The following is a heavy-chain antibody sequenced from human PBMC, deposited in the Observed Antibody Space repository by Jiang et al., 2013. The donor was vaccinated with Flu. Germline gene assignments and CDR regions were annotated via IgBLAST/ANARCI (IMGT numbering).Heavy chain of an antibody. Sequence: GAEVKKPGESLKISCKGSGYSFTSYWISWVRQMPGKGLEWMGRIDPSDSYTNYSPSFQGHVTISADKSISTAYLQWSSLKASDTAMYYCARFSYDSSGPGAFGIWGQGTMVTVSS. CDR3: ARFSYDSSGPGAFGI. CDR2: IDPSDSYT. V-gene: IGHV5-10-1*01. J-gene: IGHJ3*02. D-gene: IGHD3-22*01. CDR1: GYSFTSYW.